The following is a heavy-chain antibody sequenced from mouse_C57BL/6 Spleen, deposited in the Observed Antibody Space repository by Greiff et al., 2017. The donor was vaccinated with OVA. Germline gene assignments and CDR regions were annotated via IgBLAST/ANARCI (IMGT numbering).Heavy chain of an antibody. CDR2: ISYDGSN. Sequence: VQLQQSGPGLVKPSQSLSLTCSVTGYSITSGYYWNWIRQFPGNKLEWMGYISYDGSNNYNPSLKNRISITRDTSKNQFFLKLNSVTTEDTATYYCAKITTVVATKYFDVWGTGTTVTVSS. CDR1: GYSITSGYY. CDR3: AKITTVVATKYFDV. D-gene: IGHD1-1*01. J-gene: IGHJ1*03. V-gene: IGHV3-6*01.